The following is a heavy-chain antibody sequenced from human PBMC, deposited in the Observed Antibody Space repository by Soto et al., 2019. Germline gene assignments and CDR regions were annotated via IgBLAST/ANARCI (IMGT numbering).Heavy chain of an antibody. D-gene: IGHD3-16*01. CDR2: INHSGST. CDR1: SRSFSVYY. Sequence: PSETLSLTCALYSRSFSVYYWRWIREPPWKGLEWIGEINHSGSTNYNPSLKSRVTISVDTSKNQFSLKLSSVTAADTAVYYCARGTYYDYVWGRYYYYGMDVWGQGTTVS. V-gene: IGHV4-34*01. J-gene: IGHJ6*02. CDR3: ARGTYYDYVWGRYYYYGMDV.